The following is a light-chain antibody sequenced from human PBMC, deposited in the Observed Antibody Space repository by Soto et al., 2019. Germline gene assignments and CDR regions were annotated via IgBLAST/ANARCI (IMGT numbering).Light chain of an antibody. V-gene: IGKV1-5*03. CDR2: KAS. CDR3: QQYQSYWT. Sequence: DIQMTQSPSTLSASLGDRVTITCRASQSISSWLAWYQQKPGKAPNLLIYKASSLESGVPSRFSGSGSGTEFTLTISSLQPDDFATYYCQQYQSYWTFGQGTKVEIK. J-gene: IGKJ1*01. CDR1: QSISSW.